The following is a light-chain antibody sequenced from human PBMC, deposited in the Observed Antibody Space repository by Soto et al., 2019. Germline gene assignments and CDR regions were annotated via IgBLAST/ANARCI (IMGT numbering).Light chain of an antibody. CDR2: AAS. CDR3: QQYYSYPHT. Sequence: AIRMTQYPSSFSASTGDRVTITCRASQGISSYLAWYQQKPGQAPKLLIYAASTLQSGVPSRFSGSGSGTDFTLTISCLQSEDFATYYCQQYYSYPHTFGQGTKVEIK. CDR1: QGISSY. J-gene: IGKJ1*01. V-gene: IGKV1-8*01.